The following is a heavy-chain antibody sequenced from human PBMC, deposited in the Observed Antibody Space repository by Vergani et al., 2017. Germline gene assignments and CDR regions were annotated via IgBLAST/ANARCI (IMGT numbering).Heavy chain of an antibody. CDR3: ERLETMVRGVTSYYYYYGMDV. J-gene: IGHJ6*02. CDR2: IYPGDSDT. CDR1: GYSFTSYW. D-gene: IGHD3-10*01. Sequence: EVQLVQSGAEVKKPGESLKISCKGSGYSFTSYWIGWVRQMPGKGLEWMGIIYPGDSDTRYSPSFQGQVTISADKSISTAYLQWSSLKASDTAMYYCERLETMVRGVTSYYYYYGMDVWGQGTTVTVSS. V-gene: IGHV5-51*01.